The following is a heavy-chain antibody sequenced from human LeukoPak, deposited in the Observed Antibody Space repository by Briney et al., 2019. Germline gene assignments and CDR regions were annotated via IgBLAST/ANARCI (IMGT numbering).Heavy chain of an antibody. CDR3: AKPYSSSDDAWFAP. CDR2: ISRSGVST. V-gene: IGHV3-23*01. D-gene: IGHD6-13*01. CDR1: GFTFSNYG. J-gene: IGHJ5*02. Sequence: GGTLRLSCAASGFTFSNYGMTWVRQAPGKGLECVSSISRSGVSTYYADSLKGRFTISRDNSKNTLYLQMNSLRVEDTAVYYCAKPYSSSDDAWFAPWGQGTLVTVSS.